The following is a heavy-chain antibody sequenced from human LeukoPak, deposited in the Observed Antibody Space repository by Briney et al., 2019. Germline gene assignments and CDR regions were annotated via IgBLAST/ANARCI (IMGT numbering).Heavy chain of an antibody. Sequence: ASVKVSCKASGYTFTGYYMHWVRQAPGQGLEWMGWINPNSGGTNYAQKFQGWVTMTRDTSISTAYMELSRLRSEDTALYYCAREMESLANGFDLWGQGTMVTVSS. CDR2: INPNSGGT. J-gene: IGHJ3*01. D-gene: IGHD3-3*01. V-gene: IGHV1-2*04. CDR3: AREMESLANGFDL. CDR1: GYTFTGYY.